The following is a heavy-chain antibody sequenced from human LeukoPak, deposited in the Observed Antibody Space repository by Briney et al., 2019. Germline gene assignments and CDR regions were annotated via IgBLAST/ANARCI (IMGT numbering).Heavy chain of an antibody. Sequence: PGGSLRLSCAASGFTFHTYAMAWVRQTPGTALEWVSSIRGGGGDTYYAHSVKGRFTISRDNGNNTLYLQMNGLTAADTDFSYCAKVRGVGTLIWLLPWDLWGQGTLVTVSS. CDR3: AKVRGVGTLIWLLPWDL. V-gene: IGHV3-23*01. D-gene: IGHD3-10*01. J-gene: IGHJ1*01. CDR2: IRGGGGDT. CDR1: GFTFHTYA.